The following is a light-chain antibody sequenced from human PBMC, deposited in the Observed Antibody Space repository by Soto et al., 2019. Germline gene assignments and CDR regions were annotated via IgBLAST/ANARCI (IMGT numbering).Light chain of an antibody. CDR2: KAT. Sequence: DIQMTQSPSTLSASVGDGVTITCRASQSIGSWLAWYQQKPGKAPKLLIYKATNLQSGVPSRFSGSGSGTDFSHTISSLQPVDSATYYCQQYNDFQYTFGQGTKLEI. CDR3: QQYNDFQYT. CDR1: QSIGSW. J-gene: IGKJ2*01. V-gene: IGKV1-5*03.